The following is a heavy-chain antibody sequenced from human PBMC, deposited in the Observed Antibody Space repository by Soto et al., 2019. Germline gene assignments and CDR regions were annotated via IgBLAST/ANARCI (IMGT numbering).Heavy chain of an antibody. CDR2: IYYSGST. Sequence: SETLSLTCTVSGGSISSYYWSWIRQPPGKGLEWIGYIYYSGSTNYNPSLKSRVTISVDTSKNQFSLKLSSVTAADTAVYYCERAVPTPGDYGHWFDTWGQGTLVTVSS. V-gene: IGHV4-59*01. D-gene: IGHD4-17*01. J-gene: IGHJ5*02. CDR1: GGSISSYY. CDR3: ERAVPTPGDYGHWFDT.